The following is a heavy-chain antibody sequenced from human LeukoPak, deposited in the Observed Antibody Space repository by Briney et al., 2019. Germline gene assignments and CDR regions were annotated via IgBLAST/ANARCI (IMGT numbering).Heavy chain of an antibody. CDR1: GFTFSSYE. J-gene: IGHJ5*02. V-gene: IGHV3-48*03. CDR2: ISSGGSTI. CDR3: ASLPRMEEAVAGTRAFAP. Sequence: PGGSLRLSCAASGFTFSSYEMNWVRQAPGKGLEGVSDISSGGSTIYYADSVKGRFTISRDNAKNSLYLQSNSLRAEDTAAYYCASLPRMEEAVAGTRAFAPWGQGTLVTVSS. D-gene: IGHD6-19*01.